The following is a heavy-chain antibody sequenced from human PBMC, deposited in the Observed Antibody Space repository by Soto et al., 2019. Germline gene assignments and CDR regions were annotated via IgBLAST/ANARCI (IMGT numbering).Heavy chain of an antibody. CDR3: AKDAISGDGIWLMDS. CDR1: GFTVRNYA. CDR2: LLRSGSSA. D-gene: IGHD4-17*01. J-gene: IGHJ5*02. Sequence: PGGALRLSCAASGFTVRNYAMTWSRQAPVKGLEWVSSLLRSGSSAYYADSVRGRFTISSDTSANSLYLQMDNLRAEDTAIYYCAKDAISGDGIWLMDSWGQGTVVTVSS. V-gene: IGHV3-23*01.